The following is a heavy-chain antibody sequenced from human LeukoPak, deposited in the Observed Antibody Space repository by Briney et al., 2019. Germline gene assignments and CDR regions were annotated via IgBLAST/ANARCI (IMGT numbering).Heavy chain of an antibody. D-gene: IGHD3-10*01. CDR1: GFTFSSYS. CDR3: ASESPFGLSGSYNPYFDY. J-gene: IGHJ4*02. CDR2: ISSSSSYR. V-gene: IGHV3-21*01. Sequence: GGSLRLSCAASGFTFSSYSMNWVRQAPGKGLEWVSRISSSSSYRYYADSVKGRFTISRDNAKKSLCLQMHSLRAEHTAEYTCASESPFGLSGSYNPYFDYWGQGTLVTVSS.